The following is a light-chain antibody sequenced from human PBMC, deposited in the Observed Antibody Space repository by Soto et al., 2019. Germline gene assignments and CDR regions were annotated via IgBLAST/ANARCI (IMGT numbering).Light chain of an antibody. Sequence: EVVTTPSPATLSVSPGESATLSCSPSESVSSNLAWYQQRPGQAPRLVIYGASTRATGIPARFSGGGSGTEFTLTISSLQSEDFAVYYCQQYNSWPPITFGQGTRLEI. CDR3: QQYNSWPPIT. V-gene: IGKV3-15*01. CDR2: GAS. J-gene: IGKJ5*01. CDR1: ESVSSN.